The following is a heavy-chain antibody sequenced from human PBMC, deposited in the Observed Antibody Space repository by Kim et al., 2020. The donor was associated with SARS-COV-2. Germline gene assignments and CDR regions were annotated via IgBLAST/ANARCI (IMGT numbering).Heavy chain of an antibody. CDR2: IYYSGST. Sequence: SETLSLTCTVSGGSISSYYWSWIRQPPGKGLEWIGYIYYSGSTNYNPSLKSRVTISVDTSKNQFSLKLSSVTAADTAVYYCARFPMVRGVEWFDPWGQGTLVTVSS. J-gene: IGHJ5*02. CDR1: GGSISSYY. V-gene: IGHV4-59*01. CDR3: ARFPMVRGVEWFDP. D-gene: IGHD3-10*01.